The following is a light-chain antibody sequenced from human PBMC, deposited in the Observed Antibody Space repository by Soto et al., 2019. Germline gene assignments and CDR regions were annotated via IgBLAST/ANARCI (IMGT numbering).Light chain of an antibody. CDR3: QQVKTDPLI. Sequence: DIQLTQSPSFLSASVGDRVTITCRACQGISSYLAWFQQKPGKAPKLLIYGASTLQSGVPSRFSGSGSGTEFTLTVSSLQPEDFATYYCQQVKTDPLIFVGGSKLDIK. CDR2: GAS. J-gene: IGKJ4*01. CDR1: QGISSY. V-gene: IGKV1-9*01.